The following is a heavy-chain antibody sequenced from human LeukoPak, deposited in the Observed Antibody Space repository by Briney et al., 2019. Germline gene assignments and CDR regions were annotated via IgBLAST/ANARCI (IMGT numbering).Heavy chain of an antibody. CDR1: GFTFSSYA. D-gene: IGHD3-10*01. V-gene: IGHV3-23*01. CDR3: AKDGYYYGSGEFDY. Sequence: GGSLRLSCAASGFTFSSYAMSWVRQAPGKGLEWVSAISGSGGSTYYADTVKGRFTISRDNSKNTLYLQMNSLRAEDTAVHYCAKDGYYYGSGEFDYWGQGTLVTVSS. CDR2: ISGSGGST. J-gene: IGHJ4*02.